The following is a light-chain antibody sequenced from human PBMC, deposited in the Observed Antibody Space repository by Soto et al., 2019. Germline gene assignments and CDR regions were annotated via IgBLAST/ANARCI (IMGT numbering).Light chain of an antibody. Sequence: TQSPSTLSASVGDRVTLSCRASQSVSSSYLAWYQQKPGQAPRLLIYGASSRATGIPDRFSGSGSGTDFTLTISRLEPEDFAVYYCQQYGSSPPYTFGQGTKLEIK. CDR1: QSVSSSY. CDR2: GAS. J-gene: IGKJ2*01. CDR3: QQYGSSPPYT. V-gene: IGKV3-20*01.